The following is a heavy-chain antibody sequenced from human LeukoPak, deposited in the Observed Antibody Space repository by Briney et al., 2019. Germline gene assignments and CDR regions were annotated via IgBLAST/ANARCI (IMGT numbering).Heavy chain of an antibody. CDR1: GGSISSSSYY. J-gene: IGHJ5*02. V-gene: IGHV4-39*01. D-gene: IGHD2-21*02. CDR3: AGHIVVVTELSLWFDP. CDR2: IYYSGST. Sequence: SETLSLTCTVSGGSISSSSYYWGWIRQPPGKGLEWIGSIYYSGSTYYNPSLKSRVTISVDTSKNQFSLKLSSVTAADTAVYYCAGHIVVVTELSLWFDPWGQGTLVTVSS.